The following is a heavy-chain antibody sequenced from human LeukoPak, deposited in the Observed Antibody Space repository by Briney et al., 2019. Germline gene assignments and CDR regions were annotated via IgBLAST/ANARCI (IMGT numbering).Heavy chain of an antibody. CDR3: ARVGDGLNDAFDI. CDR1: AYIYTGHY. D-gene: IGHD5-24*01. CDR2: INPKTGGT. Sequence: GASVTVSCTASAYIYTGHYMNWVRQVPGQGLEWMERINPKTGGTNYAQNFQGRGTMTRDTSINTTYMELSRLIPDDTAVYYCARVGDGLNDAFDIWGQGTMVTVSS. J-gene: IGHJ3*02. V-gene: IGHV1-2*06.